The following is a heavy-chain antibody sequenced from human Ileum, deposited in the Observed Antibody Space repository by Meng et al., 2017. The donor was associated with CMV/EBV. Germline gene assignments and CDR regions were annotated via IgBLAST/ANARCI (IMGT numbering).Heavy chain of an antibody. CDR3: TRGNRDSRYCAMDV. CDR1: GFSLNAFW. D-gene: IGHD3-22*01. CDR2: IKQDGRDK. Sequence: GGLRLSCVGSGFSLNAFWMGWARQAPGKGLEWVANIKQDGRDKYYLDSVKGRFSISRDNSRNSLYLGMNSLRADDTALYYCTRGNRDSRYCAMDVWGQGTTVTVSS. J-gene: IGHJ6*02. V-gene: IGHV3-7*01.